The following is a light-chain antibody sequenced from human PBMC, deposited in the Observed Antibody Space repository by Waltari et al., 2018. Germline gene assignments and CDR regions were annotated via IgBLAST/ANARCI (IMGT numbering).Light chain of an antibody. CDR2: GAS. J-gene: IGKJ2*01. V-gene: IGKV3-20*01. CDR1: QSLTKRY. CDR3: QQYGSSIMYT. Sequence: RASQSLTKRYLAWYQQKPGQAPRLLIYGASSRAAGIQYRFSGSGSGTDFTLTISRLEPEDFAVYYCQQYGSSIMYTFGQGTKLEIK.